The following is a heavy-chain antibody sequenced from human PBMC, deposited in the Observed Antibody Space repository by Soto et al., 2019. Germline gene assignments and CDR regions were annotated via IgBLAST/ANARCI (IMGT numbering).Heavy chain of an antibody. D-gene: IGHD3-3*01. CDR1: GFTFSSYW. Sequence: PGGSLRLSCAASGFTFSSYWMHWVRQAPGKGLVWVPRINSDGSSTSYADSVKGRFTISRDNAKNTLYLQMISLRAEDTAVYYCARDHEPYYDFWSGYRYYYYYGMDVWGQGTTVTVSS. CDR2: INSDGSST. V-gene: IGHV3-74*01. CDR3: ARDHEPYYDFWSGYRYYYYYGMDV. J-gene: IGHJ6*02.